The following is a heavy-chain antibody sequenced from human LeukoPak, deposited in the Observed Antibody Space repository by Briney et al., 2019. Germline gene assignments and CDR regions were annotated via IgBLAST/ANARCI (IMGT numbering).Heavy chain of an antibody. Sequence: GGSLRLSCAASGFTFSSYWMSWVRQAPGKGLEWVANVKQDGSEKYYVDSVKGRFTISRDNAKNSLYLQMNSLRAEDTAVYYCARDDYKVWEYFDYWGQETLVTVSS. CDR1: GFTFSSYW. V-gene: IGHV3-7*01. D-gene: IGHD4-11*01. CDR3: ARDDYKVWEYFDY. J-gene: IGHJ4*02. CDR2: VKQDGSEK.